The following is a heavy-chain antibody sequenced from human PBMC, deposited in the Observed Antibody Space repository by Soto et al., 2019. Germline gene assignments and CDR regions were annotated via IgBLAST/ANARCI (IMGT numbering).Heavy chain of an antibody. CDR2: IIPIFGTA. CDR3: ARDRYYYDSSGYYRPLDY. D-gene: IGHD3-22*01. J-gene: IGHJ4*02. V-gene: IGHV1-69*13. CDR1: GGTFSSYA. Sequence: ASVKVSCKASGGTFSSYAISWVRQAPGQGLEWMGGIIPIFGTANYAQKYQGRVTITADESTSTAYVELSSLRSEDTAVYYCARDRYYYDSSGYYRPLDYWGQGTLVTVSS.